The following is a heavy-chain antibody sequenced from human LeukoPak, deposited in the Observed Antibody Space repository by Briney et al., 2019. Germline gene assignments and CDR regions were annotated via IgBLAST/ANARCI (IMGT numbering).Heavy chain of an antibody. CDR2: INPSGGST. CDR3: ARDVSSSSEN. J-gene: IGHJ4*02. CDR1: GYTLTELS. D-gene: IGHD6-13*01. Sequence: ASVKVSCKVSGYTLTELSMHWVRQAPGQGLEWMGIINPSGGSTSYAQKFQGRVTMTRDTSTSTVYMELSSLRSEDTAVYYCARDVSSSSENWGQGTLVTVSS. V-gene: IGHV1-46*01.